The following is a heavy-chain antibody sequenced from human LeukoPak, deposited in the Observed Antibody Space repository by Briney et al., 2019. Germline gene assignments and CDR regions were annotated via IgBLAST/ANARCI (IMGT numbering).Heavy chain of an antibody. D-gene: IGHD3-16*01. J-gene: IGHJ4*02. CDR3: ARAHKEEGDFRPIRYFDY. CDR1: GGSISSYY. CDR2: IYYSGST. V-gene: IGHV4-59*12. Sequence: SETLSLTCTVSGGSISSYYWSWIRQPPGKGLEWIGYIYYSGSTNYNPSLKSRVTISVDTSKNQFSLKLSSVTAADTAVYYCARAHKEEGDFRPIRYFDYWGQGTLVTVSS.